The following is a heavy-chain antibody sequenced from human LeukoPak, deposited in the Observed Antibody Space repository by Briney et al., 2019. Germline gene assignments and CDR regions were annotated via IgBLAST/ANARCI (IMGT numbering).Heavy chain of an antibody. Sequence: GGSLRLSCAASGFTFSSYAMSWVRQAPGKGVEWVSAISGSGGRTYYADSVKGRFTISRDNSKNTLYLQMNSLRAEDTAVYYCAKDLGAFLEWLLAGSWGQGTLVTVSS. CDR3: AKDLGAFLEWLLAGS. CDR2: ISGSGGRT. V-gene: IGHV3-23*01. D-gene: IGHD3-3*01. J-gene: IGHJ5*02. CDR1: GFTFSSYA.